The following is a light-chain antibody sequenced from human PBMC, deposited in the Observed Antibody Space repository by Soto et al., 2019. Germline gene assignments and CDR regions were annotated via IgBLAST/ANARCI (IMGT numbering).Light chain of an antibody. CDR2: DAS. CDR1: QSVRNNY. CDR3: QQYGSSPLT. J-gene: IGKJ4*01. V-gene: IGKV3-20*01. Sequence: EIVLTQSPGTLSLSPGERATVSCRASQSVRNNYLTWYQQKPGQAPRLLIYDASNRAAGIPDRFSGSGSGIDFTLTISRLEPEDFAVYYCQQYGSSPLTFAGGTKVEIK.